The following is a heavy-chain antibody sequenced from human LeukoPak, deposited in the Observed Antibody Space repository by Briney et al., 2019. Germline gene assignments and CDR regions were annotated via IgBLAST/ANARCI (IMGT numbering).Heavy chain of an antibody. CDR2: TYYGSKWYN. CDR3: ARSIVWDLYYYYYYMDV. D-gene: IGHD3-22*01. Sequence: ASQTLSLTCDISGDSVSSNSAAWNWIRQSPLRGLEWLGRTYYGSKWYNDYAVSVKSRITINPDTSKNQFSLQLNSVTPEDTAVYYCARSIVWDLYYYYYYMDVWGKGTTVTVSS. J-gene: IGHJ6*03. V-gene: IGHV6-1*01. CDR1: GDSVSSNSAA.